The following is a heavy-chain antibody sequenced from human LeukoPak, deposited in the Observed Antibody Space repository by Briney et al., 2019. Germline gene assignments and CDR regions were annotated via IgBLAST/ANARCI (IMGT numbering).Heavy chain of an antibody. CDR3: ARDDDCSSTSCSN. CDR2: IIPIFGTA. J-gene: IGHJ4*02. Sequence: SLTVSCKASGGTFSSYARSWVRQAPGQGLEWMGAIIPIFGTANYAQKVQGRVTITTDESTSTAHMELSSLRSEDTAVYYCARDDDCSSTSCSNGGQGTLGTFS. CDR1: GGTFSSYA. D-gene: IGHD2-2*01. V-gene: IGHV1-69*05.